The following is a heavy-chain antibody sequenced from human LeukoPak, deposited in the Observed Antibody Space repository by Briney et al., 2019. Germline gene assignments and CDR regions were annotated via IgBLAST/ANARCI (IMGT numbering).Heavy chain of an antibody. CDR3: ARDLGGSGPY. CDR2: IYTSGSA. CDR1: GGSISSGSYY. Sequence: SETLSLTCTVSGGSISSGSYYWSWIRQPAGKGLEWIGRIYTSGSANYNPSRMSRITISVDTSKNQFSLKLSSVTAADTAVYYCARDLGGSGPYWGQGTLVTVSS. J-gene: IGHJ4*02. D-gene: IGHD3-10*01. V-gene: IGHV4-61*02.